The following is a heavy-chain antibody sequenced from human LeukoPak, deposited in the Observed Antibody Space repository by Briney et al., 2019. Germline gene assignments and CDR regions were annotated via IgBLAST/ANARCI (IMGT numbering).Heavy chain of an antibody. CDR2: ISPSGGST. CDR1: GYTFTSNY. Sequence: ASVKVSCKAFGYTFTSNYMHWVRQAPGQGPEWMGVISPSGGSTTYAQKFQGRVTLTRDMSTSTDYLELSSLRSEDTAVYYCARDNSVRDEAWWFNPWGQETLVTVPS. CDR3: ARDNSVRDEAWWFNP. J-gene: IGHJ5*02. D-gene: IGHD5-24*01. V-gene: IGHV1-46*01.